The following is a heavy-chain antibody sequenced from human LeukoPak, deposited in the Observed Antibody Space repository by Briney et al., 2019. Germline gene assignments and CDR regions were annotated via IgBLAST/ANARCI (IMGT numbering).Heavy chain of an antibody. Sequence: PGRSLRLSCAASGFTFSSYAMHWVRQAPGRGLEWVAVISYDGSNKYYADSVKGRLTISKDNSKNTLYLQMNSLRAEDTAVYYCAKDSQVVAAFDYWGQGTLATVSS. V-gene: IGHV3-30*04. CDR1: GFTFSSYA. J-gene: IGHJ4*02. D-gene: IGHD2-15*01. CDR3: AKDSQVVAAFDY. CDR2: ISYDGSNK.